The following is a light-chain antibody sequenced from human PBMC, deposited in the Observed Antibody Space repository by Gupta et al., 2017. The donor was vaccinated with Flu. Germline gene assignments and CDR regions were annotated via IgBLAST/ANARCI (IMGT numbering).Light chain of an antibody. CDR3: DTRDSSRSVLV. CDR2: DDD. J-gene: IGLJ2*01. CDR1: SSNIGNNY. V-gene: IGLV1-51*01. Sequence: QSVLTQPPSVSAAPGQEVTISCSGTSSNIGNNYVSWYQQLPGAAPKLLIYDDDRRRSGIPDRFSGSKSGTSATLDISGLQTGEEADYYCDTRDSSRSVLVFGGGTKLTVL.